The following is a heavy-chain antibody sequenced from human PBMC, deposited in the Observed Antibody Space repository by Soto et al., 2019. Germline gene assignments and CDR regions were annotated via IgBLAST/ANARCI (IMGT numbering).Heavy chain of an antibody. D-gene: IGHD4-17*01. V-gene: IGHV4-38-2*01. CDR2: IYHSGST. CDR1: GYSISSGYY. CDR3: ARGAATVTPGWFDP. J-gene: IGHJ5*02. Sequence: SETLSLTCAVSGYSISSGYYWGWIRQTPGKGLEWIASIYHSGSTYYNPSLKSRVTISVDTSKNQFSLRLTSVTAADTAVYYCARGAATVTPGWFDPWGQGIMVTVSS.